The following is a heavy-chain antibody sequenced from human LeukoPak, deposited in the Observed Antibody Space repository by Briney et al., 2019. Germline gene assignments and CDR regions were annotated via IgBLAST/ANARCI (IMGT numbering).Heavy chain of an antibody. Sequence: GGSLRLSCAASGFTFSSYGMHWVRQAPGKGLEWVAFIRYDGSSKYYADSVKGRFTISRDNSKNTLYLQMNSLRAEDTAVYYCAKGLKWYYDSSGYSFDYWGQGTLVTVSS. D-gene: IGHD3-22*01. V-gene: IGHV3-30*02. J-gene: IGHJ4*02. CDR3: AKGLKWYYDSSGYSFDY. CDR1: GFTFSSYG. CDR2: IRYDGSSK.